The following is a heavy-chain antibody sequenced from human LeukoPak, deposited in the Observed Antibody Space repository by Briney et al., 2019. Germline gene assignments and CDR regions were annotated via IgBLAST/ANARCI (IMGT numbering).Heavy chain of an antibody. CDR3: ARAYYGSGIIGGDAFDI. V-gene: IGHV3-21*01. CDR2: ISSSSSYI. J-gene: IGHJ3*02. D-gene: IGHD3-10*01. Sequence: GGSLRLSCAASGFTFSSYSMNWVRQAPGKGLEWVSSISSSSSYIYYADSVKGRFTISRDNAKNSLYLQMNSLRAEDTAVYYCARAYYGSGIIGGDAFDIWGQGTMVTVSS. CDR1: GFTFSSYS.